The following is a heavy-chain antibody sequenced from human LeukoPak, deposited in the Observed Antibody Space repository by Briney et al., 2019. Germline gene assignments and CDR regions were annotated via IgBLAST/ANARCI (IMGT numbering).Heavy chain of an antibody. J-gene: IGHJ4*02. CDR2: ISGSGGST. V-gene: IGHV3-23*01. CDR3: AKGSSSGPTRYYFDY. Sequence: GGSLRLSCAASGFTFSSYAMSWVRQAPGKGLEWVSAISGSGGSTYYADSVKGRFTISRENSKNTQYLQMHSLRAEDTAVYYCAKGSSSGPTRYYFDYWGQGTLVTVSS. CDR1: GFTFSSYA. D-gene: IGHD6-19*01.